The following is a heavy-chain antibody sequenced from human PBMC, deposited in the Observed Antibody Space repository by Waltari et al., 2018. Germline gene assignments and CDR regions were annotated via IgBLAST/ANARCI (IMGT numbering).Heavy chain of an antibody. D-gene: IGHD3-16*01. CDR2: LNNGGDYK. Sequence: VRLVESGGGRVEPGESLRLSCVGSGFSFGEYSMDWVRQAPGKGLEWVSSLNNGGDYKGYADSVEGRFTISRDNMKKLVFLQMDSLSAEDTAVYFCSREANYDRRDSPNDYWGQGTLVTVSS. CDR3: SREANYDRRDSPNDY. V-gene: IGHV3-21*01. CDR1: GFSFGEYS. J-gene: IGHJ4*02.